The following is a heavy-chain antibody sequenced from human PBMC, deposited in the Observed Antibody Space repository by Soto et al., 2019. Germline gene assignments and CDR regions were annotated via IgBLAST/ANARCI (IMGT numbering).Heavy chain of an antibody. Sequence: QVELVESGGGVVQPGRSLRLSCAASGFPFSSYGMHWVRQAPGKGLEWVAVISYDGSNQYYADSVKGRFTISRDNSKNTLYLEVNSLRHEDTAVYFCAKSRMGSSWYEGDSWGQGTLVTVSS. D-gene: IGHD6-13*01. CDR2: ISYDGSNQ. CDR3: AKSRMGSSWYEGDS. J-gene: IGHJ4*02. V-gene: IGHV3-30*18. CDR1: GFPFSSYG.